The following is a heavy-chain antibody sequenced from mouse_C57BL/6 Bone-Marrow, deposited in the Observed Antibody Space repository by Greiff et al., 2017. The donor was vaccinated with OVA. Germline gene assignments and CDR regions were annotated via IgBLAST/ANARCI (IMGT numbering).Heavy chain of an antibody. D-gene: IGHD1-1*01. CDR3: ARRPFYGSSLNFDY. J-gene: IGHJ2*01. CDR2: IYPRSGNT. Sequence: QVQLQQSGAELARPGASVKLSCKASGYTFTSYGISWVKQRTGQGLEWIGEIYPRSGNTYYNEKFKGKATLTADKSSSTADMELRSLTSEDSAVYFCARRPFYGSSLNFDYWGQGTTLTVSS. CDR1: GYTFTSYG. V-gene: IGHV1-81*01.